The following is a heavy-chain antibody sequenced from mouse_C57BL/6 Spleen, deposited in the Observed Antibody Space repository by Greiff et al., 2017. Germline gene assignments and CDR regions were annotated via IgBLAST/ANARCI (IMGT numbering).Heavy chain of an antibody. CDR1: GYTFTSYW. V-gene: IGHV1-55*01. CDR2: IYPGSGST. D-gene: IGHD2-2*01. J-gene: IGHJ4*01. CDR3: ARKGYGIAMDY. Sequence: VQLQQPGAELVKPGAPVKMSCKASGYTFTSYWITWVKQRPGQGLEWIGDIYPGSGSTNYNEKFKSKATLTVDTSSSTAYMQLSSLTSEDSAVXYCARKGYGIAMDYWGQGTSVTVSS.